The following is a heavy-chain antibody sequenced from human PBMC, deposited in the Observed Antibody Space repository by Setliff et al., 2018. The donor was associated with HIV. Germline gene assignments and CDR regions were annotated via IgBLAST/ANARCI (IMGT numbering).Heavy chain of an antibody. Sequence: GASVKVSCKASGYTFTNYGISWVRQAPGQGLEWMGWISAYNGNTNYAQKLQGRVTLTTDTSTSTAYMELRSLRSDDTAVYYCARFGDYDDSSGYITDYWGQGTLGTVS. CDR3: ARFGDYDDSSGYITDY. V-gene: IGHV1-18*01. J-gene: IGHJ4*02. CDR1: GYTFTNYG. D-gene: IGHD3-22*01. CDR2: ISAYNGNT.